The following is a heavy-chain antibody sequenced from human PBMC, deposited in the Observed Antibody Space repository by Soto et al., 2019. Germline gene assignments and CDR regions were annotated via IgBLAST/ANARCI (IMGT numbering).Heavy chain of an antibody. CDR3: ARGRRLRDAFDI. Sequence: SETLSLTCTVSGGSISSYYWSWIRQPPGKGLEWIGYIYYSGSTNYNPSLKSRVTISVDTSKNQFSLKLSSVTAADTAVYYCARGRRLRDAFDIWGQGTMVTVSS. V-gene: IGHV4-59*01. J-gene: IGHJ3*02. D-gene: IGHD4-17*01. CDR2: IYYSGST. CDR1: GGSISSYY.